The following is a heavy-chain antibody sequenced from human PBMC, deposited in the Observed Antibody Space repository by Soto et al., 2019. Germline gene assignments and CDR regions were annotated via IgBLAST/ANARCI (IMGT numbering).Heavy chain of an antibody. Sequence: ASVKVSCKPSGNTFPIYAIGWVRQAPGRGLEWMGWISIYTGNTNYGEKVQGRITMTTDRATNTVYMELRSLRSDDTAVYFCATADSGHKFDYGGQGTRVTVSS. CDR1: GNTFPIYA. D-gene: IGHD5-12*01. CDR2: ISIYTGNT. J-gene: IGHJ4*02. CDR3: ATADSGHKFDY. V-gene: IGHV1-18*04.